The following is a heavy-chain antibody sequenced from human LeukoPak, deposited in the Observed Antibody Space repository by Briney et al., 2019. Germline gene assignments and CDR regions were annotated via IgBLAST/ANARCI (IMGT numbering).Heavy chain of an antibody. V-gene: IGHV3-33*08. CDR1: GFTFSSYA. CDR3: ARSANYFDTSGQDY. J-gene: IGHJ4*02. Sequence: GGSLRLSCTASGFTFSSYAMTWVRQAPGKGLEWVAIIWSDGSTKYYVGSVKGRFTISRDSSKSTLYLQMNSLRAEDTAVYYCARSANYFDTSGQDYWGQGTLVTVSS. CDR2: IWSDGSTK. D-gene: IGHD3-22*01.